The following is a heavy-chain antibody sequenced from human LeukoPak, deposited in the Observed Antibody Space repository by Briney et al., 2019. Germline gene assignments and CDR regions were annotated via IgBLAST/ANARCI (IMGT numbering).Heavy chain of an antibody. V-gene: IGHV3-30*18. CDR3: AKGPGYFDY. CDR1: GFSFSTYG. J-gene: IGHJ4*02. CDR2: ISSDGSNE. Sequence: GGSLRLSCAASGFSFSTYGMHWVRQSPGKGLEWVAVISSDGSNEEYIDSVKGRFTVSRDNSKNTLFLQMNSLRPEDTAVYYCAKGPGYFDYWGQGTLVTVSS.